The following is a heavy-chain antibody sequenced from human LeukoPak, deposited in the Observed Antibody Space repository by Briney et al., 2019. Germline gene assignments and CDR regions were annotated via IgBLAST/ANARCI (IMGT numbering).Heavy chain of an antibody. CDR2: ISWNSGSI. Sequence: SGGSLRLSCAASGFTFDDYAMHWVRQAPGKGLEWVSGISWNSGSIGYADSVKGRFTISRDNAKNSLYLQMNSLRAEDTAVYYCARGAGGPDYWGQGTLVTVSS. V-gene: IGHV3-9*01. J-gene: IGHJ4*02. CDR1: GFTFDDYA. D-gene: IGHD4-23*01. CDR3: ARGAGGPDY.